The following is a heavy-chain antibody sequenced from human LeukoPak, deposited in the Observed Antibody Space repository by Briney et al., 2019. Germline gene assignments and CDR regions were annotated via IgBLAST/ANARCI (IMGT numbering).Heavy chain of an antibody. J-gene: IGHJ6*03. D-gene: IGHD2-2*01. Sequence: ASVKVSCKASGYLFTGYYIHWVRQAPGQGLEWMGWINPKNGGTNYAQKFESRVIMTRDTSSTVYMEVKRLASDDTAIYFCARDAQFTVVVPAAKLNYMDVWGKGTTVTVSS. CDR3: ARDAQFTVVVPAAKLNYMDV. CDR1: GYLFTGYY. CDR2: INPKNGGT. V-gene: IGHV1-2*02.